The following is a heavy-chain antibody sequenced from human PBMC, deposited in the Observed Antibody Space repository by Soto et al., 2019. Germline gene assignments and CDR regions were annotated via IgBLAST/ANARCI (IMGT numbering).Heavy chain of an antibody. CDR1: GGTFSSYA. J-gene: IGHJ5*02. V-gene: IGHV1-69*01. D-gene: IGHD3-10*01. Sequence: QVQLVQSGAEVKKPGSSVKVSCKASGGTFSSYAISWVRQAPGQGLEWMGGIIPIFGTANYAQKFQGRVTITADESTSTAYMELSSLRSEDTAVYYCARKVDLWVRGGTPYNWFDPWGQGTLVTVSS. CDR3: ARKVDLWVRGGTPYNWFDP. CDR2: IIPIFGTA.